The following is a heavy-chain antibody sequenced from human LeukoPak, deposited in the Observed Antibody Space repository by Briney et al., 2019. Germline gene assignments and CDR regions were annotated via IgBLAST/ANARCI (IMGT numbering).Heavy chain of an antibody. J-gene: IGHJ5*02. CDR3: ARGVNWIDP. Sequence: PSETLSLTCAVYGGSFSGYYWSWIRQPPGKGLEWIGYIYHSGSTYYNPSLKSRVTISVDRSKNQFSLKLSSVTAADTAVYYCARGVNWIDPWGQGTLVTVSS. CDR2: IYHSGST. CDR1: GGSFSGYY. V-gene: IGHV4-34*01.